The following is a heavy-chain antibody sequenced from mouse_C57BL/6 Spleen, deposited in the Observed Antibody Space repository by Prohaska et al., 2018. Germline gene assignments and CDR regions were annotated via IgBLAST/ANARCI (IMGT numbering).Heavy chain of an antibody. CDR2: INPNNGGT. J-gene: IGHJ1*03. Sequence: HGKSLEWIGDINPNNGGTSYNQKFKGKATLTVDKSSSTAYMELRSLTSEDSAVYYCARLRENYDGYPWYFDVWGTGTTVTVSS. D-gene: IGHD2-3*01. CDR3: ARLRENYDGYPWYFDV. V-gene: IGHV1-26*01.